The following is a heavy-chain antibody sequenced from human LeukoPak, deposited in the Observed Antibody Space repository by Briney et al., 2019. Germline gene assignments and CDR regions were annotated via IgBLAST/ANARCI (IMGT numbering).Heavy chain of an antibody. V-gene: IGHV3-53*01. J-gene: IGHJ3*02. CDR1: GFTVSSNY. Sequence: PGGSLRLSCAASGFTVSSNYMSWVRQAPGKGLEWVSVIYSGGSTYYADSVKGRFTISRDNSKNTLYLQMNSLRAEDTAVYYCARDVYFSGGSYPVHDAFDIWGQGTMVTVSS. CDR3: ARDVYFSGGSYPVHDAFDI. D-gene: IGHD1-26*01. CDR2: IYSGGST.